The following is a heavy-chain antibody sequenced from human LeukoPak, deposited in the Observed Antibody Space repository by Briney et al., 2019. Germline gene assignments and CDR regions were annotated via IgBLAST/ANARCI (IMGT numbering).Heavy chain of an antibody. CDR3: ARDLYYFGSGIDMVFDY. Sequence: PGRSLRLSCAASGFSVYAMHWVRQAPGKGLEWVAVISYDGSNKYYADSVKGRFTVSRDNSKNTLHLQMNSLRAEDTAVYYCARDLYYFGSGIDMVFDYWGQGTLVTVSS. D-gene: IGHD3-10*01. J-gene: IGHJ4*02. V-gene: IGHV3-30-3*01. CDR2: ISYDGSNK. CDR1: GFSVYA.